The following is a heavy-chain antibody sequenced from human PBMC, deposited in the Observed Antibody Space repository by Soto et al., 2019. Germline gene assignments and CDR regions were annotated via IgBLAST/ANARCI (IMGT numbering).Heavy chain of an antibody. CDR2: ISAYNGNT. D-gene: IGHD5-12*01. CDR3: ARVRVATWLFYYGMDV. Sequence: ASVKVSCKASGYTFTSYGISWVRQAPGQGLEWMGWISAYNGNTNYAQKLQGRVTMTTDTSTSTAYMELRSLRSDDTAVYYCARVRVATWLFYYGMDVWGQGTTVTVSS. J-gene: IGHJ6*02. V-gene: IGHV1-18*01. CDR1: GYTFTSYG.